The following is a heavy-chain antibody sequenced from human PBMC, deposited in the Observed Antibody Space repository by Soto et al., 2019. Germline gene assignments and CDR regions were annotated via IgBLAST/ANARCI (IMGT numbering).Heavy chain of an antibody. CDR3: SANYYDSSGFNFDY. V-gene: IGHV3-30*03. CDR2: ISYDGSNK. D-gene: IGHD3-22*01. CDR1: GFTFSSYG. J-gene: IGHJ4*02. Sequence: GSLLLSCSASGFTFSSYGVHWVRQAPGKGLEWVAVISYDGSNKYYADSVKGRFTISRDNSKNTLNLQMNSLRAEDTAVYYCSANYYDSSGFNFDYWGQGTLVTVSS.